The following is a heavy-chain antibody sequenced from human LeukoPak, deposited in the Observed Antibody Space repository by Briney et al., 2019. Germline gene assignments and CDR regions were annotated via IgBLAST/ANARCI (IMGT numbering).Heavy chain of an antibody. V-gene: IGHV4-34*01. CDR3: ARQWLVSPLFDY. CDR2: TNHSGST. J-gene: IGHJ4*02. Sequence: SETLSLTCAVYGGSLSGYYWSWIRQPPGKGLEWIGETNHSGSTNYNPSLKSRVTISVDTSKNQLSLKLSSMTAADTAVYYRARQWLVSPLFDYWGQGTLVTVSS. CDR1: GGSLSGYY. D-gene: IGHD6-19*01.